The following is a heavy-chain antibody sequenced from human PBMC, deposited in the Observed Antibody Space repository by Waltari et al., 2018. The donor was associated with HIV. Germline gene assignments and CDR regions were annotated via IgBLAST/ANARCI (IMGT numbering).Heavy chain of an antibody. CDR2: SKSDGSSI. J-gene: IGHJ4*02. Sequence: EVQLVESGGGLVQPGGSLRLSCTASGFTFNPYWMHWVRQVPGKGLVWVSRSKSDGSSIDYADSVKGRFTISRDNAKKTLYLQLDSLRAEDTAVYFCARDLVGYNGIFDSWGQGTLVTVSS. D-gene: IGHD5-18*01. CDR1: GFTFNPYW. V-gene: IGHV3-74*01. CDR3: ARDLVGYNGIFDS.